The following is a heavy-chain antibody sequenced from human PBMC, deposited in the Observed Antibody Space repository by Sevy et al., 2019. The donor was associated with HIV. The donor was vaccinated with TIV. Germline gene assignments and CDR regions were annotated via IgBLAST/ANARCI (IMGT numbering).Heavy chain of an antibody. V-gene: IGHV4-31*03. CDR3: ARDEVVPAASSYYYGMDV. CDR2: IYYSGST. D-gene: IGHD2-2*01. Sequence: SETLSLTCTVSGGSISSGGYYWSWIRQHPGKGLEWIGYIYYSGSTYYNPSLKSRVTISVDTSKNQFSLKLSSVTAADTAVYYCARDEVVPAASSYYYGMDVWGQGTMVTVSS. J-gene: IGHJ6*02. CDR1: GGSISSGGYY.